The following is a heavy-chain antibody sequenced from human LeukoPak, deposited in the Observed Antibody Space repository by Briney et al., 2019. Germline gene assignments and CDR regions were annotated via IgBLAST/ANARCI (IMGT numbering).Heavy chain of an antibody. J-gene: IGHJ6*03. CDR3: ARQSPRYCSSTSCYAYYYYYMDV. CDR1: GGSFSGYY. CDR2: INHSGST. Sequence: PSETLSLTCAVYGGSFSGYYWSWIRQPPGKGLEWIGEINHSGSTNYNPSLKSRVTISVDTSKNQFSLKLSSVTAADTAVYYCARQSPRYCSSTSCYAYYYYYMDVWGKGTTVTVSS. D-gene: IGHD2-2*01. V-gene: IGHV4-34*01.